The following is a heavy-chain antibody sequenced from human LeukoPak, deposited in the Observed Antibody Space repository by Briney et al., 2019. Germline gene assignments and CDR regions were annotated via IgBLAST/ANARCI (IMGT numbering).Heavy chain of an antibody. J-gene: IGHJ4*02. D-gene: IGHD3-10*01. CDR2: ISGSGGST. CDR1: GFTFSSYA. Sequence: PGGSLRLSCAASGFTFSSYAMSWVRQAPGKGLEWVSAISGSGGSTYYADSMKGRFTISRDNSKNTLYLQMNSLRAEDTAVYYCATLGGSGASQGKNTDFDYWGQGTLVTVSS. CDR3: ATLGGSGASQGKNTDFDY. V-gene: IGHV3-23*01.